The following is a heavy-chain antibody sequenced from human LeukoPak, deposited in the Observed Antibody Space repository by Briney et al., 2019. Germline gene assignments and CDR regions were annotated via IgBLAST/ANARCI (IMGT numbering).Heavy chain of an antibody. V-gene: IGHV4-59*12. Sequence: PSETLSLTCTVSGGSIGTYYWSWIRQPPGKGLEWIGYIYHSGDTKYNPSLKSRVTISVDTSKNQFSLKLSSVTAADTAVYFCAREAFDWPDFYYYMDVWGKGTTVTISS. D-gene: IGHD3-9*01. CDR1: GGSIGTYY. J-gene: IGHJ6*03. CDR3: AREAFDWPDFYYYMDV. CDR2: IYHSGDT.